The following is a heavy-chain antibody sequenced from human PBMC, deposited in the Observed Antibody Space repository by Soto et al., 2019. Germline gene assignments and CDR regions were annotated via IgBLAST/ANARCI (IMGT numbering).Heavy chain of an antibody. D-gene: IGHD2-2*01. CDR3: ARVVPGAEAWFGP. J-gene: IGHJ5*02. CDR2: ISLYSDDT. V-gene: IGHV1-18*01. Sequence: ASVKVSCKTSGYTFSNYGMTWVRQAPGQPLEWLGWISLYSDDTNYAQKFQGRVSMTTDTSTTTAYMELRSLRSDDTAVYYCARVVPGAEAWFGPWGQGTLVTVSS. CDR1: GYTFSNYG.